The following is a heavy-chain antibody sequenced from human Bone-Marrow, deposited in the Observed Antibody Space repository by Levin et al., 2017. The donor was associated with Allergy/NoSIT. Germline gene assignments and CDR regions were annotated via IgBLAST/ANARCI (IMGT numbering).Heavy chain of an antibody. CDR1: GYTFTSYY. D-gene: IGHD3-22*01. CDR3: ARVWGSGRHPDSSGYPQGYFDY. V-gene: IGHV1-46*01. CDR2: INPSGGST. Sequence: ASVKVSCKASGYTFTSYYMHWVRQAPGQGLEWMGIINPSGGSTSYAQKFQGRVTMTRDTSTSTVYMELSSLRSEDTAVYYCARVWGSGRHPDSSGYPQGYFDYWGQGTLVTVSS. J-gene: IGHJ4*02.